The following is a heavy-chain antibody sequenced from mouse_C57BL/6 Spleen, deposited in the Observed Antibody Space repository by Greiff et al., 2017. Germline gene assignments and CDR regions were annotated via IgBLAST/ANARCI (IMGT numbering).Heavy chain of an antibody. J-gene: IGHJ3*01. Sequence: VQLQQPGAELVKPGASVKMSCKASGYTFTSYWITWVKQRPGQGLGWIGDIYPGSGSTNYNEKFKSKATLTVDTSSSTAYMQLSSLTSQDSAVYYCARGHGSSYGFAYWGQGTLVTVSA. CDR2: IYPGSGST. CDR3: ARGHGSSYGFAY. V-gene: IGHV1-55*01. CDR1: GYTFTSYW. D-gene: IGHD1-1*01.